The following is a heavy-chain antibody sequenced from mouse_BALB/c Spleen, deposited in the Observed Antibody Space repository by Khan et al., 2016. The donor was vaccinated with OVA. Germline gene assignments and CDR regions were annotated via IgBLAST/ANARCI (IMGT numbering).Heavy chain of an antibody. CDR3: AREEALYYFDY. J-gene: IGHJ2*01. CDR1: GYIFTSYW. CDR2: FYPGTVIT. D-gene: IGHD3-2*02. V-gene: IGHV1S132*01. Sequence: QVQLKESGAELVRPGASVKLSCKTSGYIFTSYWIHWVKQRPGQGLEWIARFYPGTVITNYNETLKDKATLTADKSSSTAYMQLSSLNSEDSAVYFCAREEALYYFDYWGQGTTLSVSS.